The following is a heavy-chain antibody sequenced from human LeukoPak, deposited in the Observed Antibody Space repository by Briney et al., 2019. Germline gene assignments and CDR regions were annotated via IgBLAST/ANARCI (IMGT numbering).Heavy chain of an antibody. CDR1: GGSFSGYY. CDR3: ARDRGYSYGYGIDY. Sequence: SETLSLTCAVYGGSFSGYYWSWIRQPPGKGLEWIGEINHSGSTYYNPSLKSRVTISVDTSKNQLSLKLSSVTAADTAVYYCARDRGYSYGYGIDYWGQGTLVTVSS. D-gene: IGHD5-18*01. V-gene: IGHV4-34*01. CDR2: INHSGST. J-gene: IGHJ4*02.